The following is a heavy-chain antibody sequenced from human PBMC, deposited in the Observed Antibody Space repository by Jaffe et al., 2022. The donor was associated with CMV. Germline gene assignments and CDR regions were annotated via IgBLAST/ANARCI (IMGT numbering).Heavy chain of an antibody. CDR1: GGSISSSSYY. CDR3: ARRFVYCSSTSCYRASNWFDP. J-gene: IGHJ5*02. D-gene: IGHD2-2*01. V-gene: IGHV4-39*01. CDR2: IYYSGST. Sequence: QLQLQESGPGLVKPSETLSLTCTVSGGSISSSSYYWGWIRQPPGKGLEWIGSIYYSGSTYYNPSLKSRVTISVDTSKNQFSLKLSSVTAADTAVYYCARRFVYCSSTSCYRASNWFDPWGQGTLVTVSS.